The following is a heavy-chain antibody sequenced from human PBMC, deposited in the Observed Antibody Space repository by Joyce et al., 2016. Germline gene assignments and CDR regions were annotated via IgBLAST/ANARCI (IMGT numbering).Heavy chain of an antibody. V-gene: IGHV4-34*01. D-gene: IGHD3-3*01. CDR2: INNGRTP. J-gene: IGHJ6*03. CDR1: GGSFSGYY. Sequence: QVQLQQWGAGLVKPSETLSLTCAVYGGSFSGYYWNWIRQAPGKGLEWSGEINNGRTPNYNPSLKSRVIISADTSKNQFSLNLSSVTAADTAVYYCARGYNFWSGYYTDHYYYLDVWGKGTTVTVSS. CDR3: ARGYNFWSGYYTDHYYYLDV.